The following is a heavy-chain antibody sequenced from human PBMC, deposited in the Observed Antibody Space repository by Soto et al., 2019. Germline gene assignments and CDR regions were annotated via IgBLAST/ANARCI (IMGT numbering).Heavy chain of an antibody. CDR3: ARDQGGITIFGVVTAYYYYGMDV. D-gene: IGHD3-3*01. J-gene: IGHJ6*02. CDR2: IYYSGST. CDR1: CGSISSGDYY. Sequence: SETLSLTCTVSCGSISSGDYYWSWIRQPPGKGLEWIGYIYYSGSTYYNPSLKSRVTISVDTSKNQFSLKLSSVTAADTAVYYCARDQGGITIFGVVTAYYYYGMDVWGQGTTVTVSS. V-gene: IGHV4-30-4*01.